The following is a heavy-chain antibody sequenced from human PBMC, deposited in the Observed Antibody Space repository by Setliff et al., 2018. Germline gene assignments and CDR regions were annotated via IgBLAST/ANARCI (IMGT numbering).Heavy chain of an antibody. CDR1: GFTFSDST. Sequence: PGESLKISCAASGFTFSDSTMHWVRQASGKGLEWVGRIRTKANSYATAYATSVQDRFTISRHDSESTTYLQMNGLKTEDTAVYYGVRHMTYYDFWRGYYSTSDAFHVWGQGTMVTVSS. V-gene: IGHV3-73*01. CDR3: VRHMTYYDFWRGYYSTSDAFHV. J-gene: IGHJ3*01. D-gene: IGHD3-3*01. CDR2: IRTKANSYAT.